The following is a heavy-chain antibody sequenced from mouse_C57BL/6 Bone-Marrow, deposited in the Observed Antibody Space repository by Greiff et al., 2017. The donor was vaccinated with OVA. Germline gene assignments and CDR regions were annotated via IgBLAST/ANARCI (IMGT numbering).Heavy chain of an antibody. V-gene: IGHV1-64*01. D-gene: IGHD2-2*01. CDR3: ADGYGNYYAMDY. J-gene: IGHJ4*01. CDR2: IHPNSGST. CDR1: GYTFTSYW. Sequence: VQLQQPGAELVKPGASVKLSCKASGYTFTSYWMHWVKQRPGQGLEWIGMIHPNSGSTNYNEKFKSKATLTVDKSSSTAYMQLSSLTSEDSAVYYCADGYGNYYAMDYWGQGTSVTVSS.